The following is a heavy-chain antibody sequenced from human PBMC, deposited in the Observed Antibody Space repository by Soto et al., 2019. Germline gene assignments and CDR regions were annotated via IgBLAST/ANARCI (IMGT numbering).Heavy chain of an antibody. J-gene: IGHJ4*02. V-gene: IGHV3-23*01. CDR2: ISGSGGSA. CDR3: AKGGTNIVRGGTNMEY. Sequence: EVQLLESGGGLVQPGGSLRLSCAASGFSFSSYAMSWVRQAPGKGLEWVSFISGSGGSAYDADSVKGRFSISRDNSKNTLYLQMNSLRVEDTAVYHCAKGGTNIVRGGTNMEYWGQGTLVTVSS. CDR1: GFSFSSYA. D-gene: IGHD3-10*01.